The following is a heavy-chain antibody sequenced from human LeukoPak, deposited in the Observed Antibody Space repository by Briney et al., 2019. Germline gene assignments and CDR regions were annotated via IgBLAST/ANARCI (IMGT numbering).Heavy chain of an antibody. J-gene: IGHJ4*02. V-gene: IGHV4-59*01. Sequence: SETLSLTCTVSGGPFSGNYWIWIRQPPGKGLEWIGYIHYSGSTNYNPSLKSRVTVSIDTSKNQFSLKLRSVAAADTALYYCAREGDGDHAALDYWGQGTQVIVSS. CDR3: AREGDGDHAALDY. D-gene: IGHD4-17*01. CDR1: GGPFSGNY. CDR2: IHYSGST.